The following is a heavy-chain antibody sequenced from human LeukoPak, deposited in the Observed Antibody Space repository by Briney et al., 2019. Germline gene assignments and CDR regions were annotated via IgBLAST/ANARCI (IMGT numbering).Heavy chain of an antibody. Sequence: PGGSLRLSCAASGFTFSSYAMSWVRQAPGKGLEWVSAISGSGGSTYYADSVKGRFTISRDNSKNTLYLQMNSLRAEDTAVYYCAAYGDAHVYYYYYYMDVWGKGTTVTISS. J-gene: IGHJ6*03. D-gene: IGHD4-17*01. CDR1: GFTFSSYA. V-gene: IGHV3-23*01. CDR3: AAYGDAHVYYYYYYMDV. CDR2: ISGSGGST.